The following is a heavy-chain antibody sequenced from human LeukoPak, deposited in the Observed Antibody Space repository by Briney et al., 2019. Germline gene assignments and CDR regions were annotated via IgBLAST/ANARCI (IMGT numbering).Heavy chain of an antibody. V-gene: IGHV3-69-1*01. CDR1: GFTFSTYA. D-gene: IGHD5-24*01. CDR2: ISSSSII. CDR3: ARGLRWLQFDY. Sequence: GGSLRLSCAASGFTFSTYAMNWVRQAPGKGLEWVSSISSSSIIYYADSVKGRFTISRDNAENSLYLQMNSLRAEDTAVYYCARGLRWLQFDYWGQGTLVTVSS. J-gene: IGHJ4*02.